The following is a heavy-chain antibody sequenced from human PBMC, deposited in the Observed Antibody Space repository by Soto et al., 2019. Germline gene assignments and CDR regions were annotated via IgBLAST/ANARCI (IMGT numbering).Heavy chain of an antibody. Sequence: GGSLRLSCAASGFTFSSYSMNWVRQAPGKGLEWVSYISSSSSTIYYADSVKGRFTISRDNAKNSLYLQMNSLRDEDTAVYYCAREWLVTPPLRNYGMDVWGQGTTVTVSS. CDR1: GFTFSSYS. V-gene: IGHV3-48*02. D-gene: IGHD6-19*01. J-gene: IGHJ6*02. CDR2: ISSSSSTI. CDR3: AREWLVTPPLRNYGMDV.